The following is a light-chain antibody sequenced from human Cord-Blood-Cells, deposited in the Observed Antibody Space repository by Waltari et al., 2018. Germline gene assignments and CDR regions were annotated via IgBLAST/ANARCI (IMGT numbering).Light chain of an antibody. CDR3: CSYAGSSTVV. V-gene: IGLV2-23*01. Sequence: SALTHPASLSGSPCQSITISCPATSREVRSCNLVSGYQQPPVKAPKLMIYEGSNRPSGVSNRFSSSKSGNTASLTISGRQAEGEAGYYCCSYAGSSTVVFGGGTKLTVL. CDR2: EGS. J-gene: IGLJ2*01. CDR1: SREVRSCNL.